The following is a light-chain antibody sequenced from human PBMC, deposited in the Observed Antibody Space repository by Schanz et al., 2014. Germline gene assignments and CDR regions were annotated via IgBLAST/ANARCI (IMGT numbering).Light chain of an antibody. CDR3: QHYNRHPPWT. CDR2: AAS. Sequence: IQLTQSPSSLSASVGDRVTITCRASQGISSYLAWYQQKAGKAPKLLIYAASSLQSGVPSRFSGSGSGTDFTLTISSLQPEDFATYYCQHYNRHPPWTFGQGTKVESK. CDR1: QGISSY. V-gene: IGKV1-9*01. J-gene: IGKJ1*01.